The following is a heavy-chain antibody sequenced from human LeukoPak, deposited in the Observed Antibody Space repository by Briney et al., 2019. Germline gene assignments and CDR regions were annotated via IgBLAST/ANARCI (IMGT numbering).Heavy chain of an antibody. CDR2: IYYSGST. CDR1: GGSISSSSYY. V-gene: IGHV4-39*01. D-gene: IGHD6-13*01. CDR3: ARQAVLEQQLVYYFDY. J-gene: IGHJ4*02. Sequence: SETLSLTCTVSGGSISSSSYYWGWIRQPPGKGLEWIGSIYYSGSTYYNPSLKSRVTISVDTSKNQFSLKLGSVTAADTAVYYCARQAVLEQQLVYYFDYWGQGTLVTVSS.